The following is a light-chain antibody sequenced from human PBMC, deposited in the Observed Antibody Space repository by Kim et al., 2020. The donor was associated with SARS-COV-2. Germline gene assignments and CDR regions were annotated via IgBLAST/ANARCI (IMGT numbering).Light chain of an antibody. CDR1: SSNIGAYYD. V-gene: IGLV1-40*01. CDR2: GNT. J-gene: IGLJ3*02. CDR3: QSYDRSLSGSV. Sequence: QRVTISGTGRSSNIGAYYDVHWYQQLPGTAPKLLIHGNTNRPSGVPDRFSGSKSGTSASLDITGLQAEDEAVYYCQSYDRSLSGSVFGGGTKLTVL.